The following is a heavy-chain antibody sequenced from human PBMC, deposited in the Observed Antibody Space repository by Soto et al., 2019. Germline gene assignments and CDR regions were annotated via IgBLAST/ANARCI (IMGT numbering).Heavy chain of an antibody. D-gene: IGHD1-1*01. V-gene: IGHV4-59*08. CDR1: GGSISSYY. CDR3: ARTRNDGYFDY. CDR2: MYNSGST. Sequence: PSETLSLTCTVSGGSISSYYWSWIRQPPGKGLEWIGYMYNSGSTKYNPSLQSRLTISVDTSKNQFSLKLSSVTAADTAVYYCARTRNDGYFDYWGQGILVTVSS. J-gene: IGHJ4*02.